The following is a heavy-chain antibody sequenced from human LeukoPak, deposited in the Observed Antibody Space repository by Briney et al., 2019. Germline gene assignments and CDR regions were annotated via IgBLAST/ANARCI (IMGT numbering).Heavy chain of an antibody. V-gene: IGHV4-59*08. J-gene: IGHJ4*02. Sequence: PSETLSLTCTVSGGSFTSYYWIWMRQPPGKGLEWIGYVYYSGSTKYNPSLKSRVTISVDSSKNRFSLNLSSVTAADTAVYYCASIPVAGGGDHFDYWGQGALVTVSS. CDR2: VYYSGST. CDR3: ASIPVAGGGDHFDY. CDR1: GGSFTSYY. D-gene: IGHD2-21*02.